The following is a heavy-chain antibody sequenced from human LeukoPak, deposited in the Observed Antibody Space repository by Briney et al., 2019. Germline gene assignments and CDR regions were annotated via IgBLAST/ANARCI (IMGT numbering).Heavy chain of an antibody. J-gene: IGHJ4*02. CDR3: ARIGYSTSWANFDY. V-gene: IGHV3-30*02. CDR1: GFTFRNYG. CDR2: IRTDGGEK. Sequence: GGSLRLSCAAYGFTFRNYGMHWVRQAPGKGLEWVASIRTDGGEKYHADSVQGRFSISRDNSKNTLYLQMDSLRAEDTALYYCARIGYSTSWANFDYWGQGTLVTVSS. D-gene: IGHD6-13*01.